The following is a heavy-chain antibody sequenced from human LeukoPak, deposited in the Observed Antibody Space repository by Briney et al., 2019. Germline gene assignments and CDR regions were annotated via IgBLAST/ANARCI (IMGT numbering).Heavy chain of an antibody. V-gene: IGHV4-59*08. D-gene: IGHD3-22*01. J-gene: IGHJ3*02. Sequence: SGTLSLTCTVSGGSISSYYWSWIRQPPGKGLEWIGYIYYSGSTNYNPSLKSRVTLSVDTSKNQFSLKLTSLTAADTAVFYCARGNYYDAGGYSGIAFDIWGPGTMVTVSS. CDR3: ARGNYYDAGGYSGIAFDI. CDR2: IYYSGST. CDR1: GGSISSYY.